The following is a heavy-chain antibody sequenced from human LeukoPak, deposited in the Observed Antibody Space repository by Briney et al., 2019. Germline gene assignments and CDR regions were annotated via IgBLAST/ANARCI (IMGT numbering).Heavy chain of an antibody. J-gene: IGHJ4*02. V-gene: IGHV1-69*04. D-gene: IGHD2/OR15-2a*01. CDR2: IIPILGIA. CDR3: AILISGDY. CDR1: GGTFSSYA. Sequence: SVKVSRKASGGTFSSYAISWVRQAPGQGLEWMGRIIPILGIANYAQKFQGRVTITADKSTSTAYMELSSLRSEDTAVYYCAILISGDYWGQGTLVTVSS.